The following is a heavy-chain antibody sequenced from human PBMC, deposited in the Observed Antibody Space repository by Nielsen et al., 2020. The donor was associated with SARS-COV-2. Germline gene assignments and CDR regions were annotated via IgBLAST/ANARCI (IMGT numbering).Heavy chain of an antibody. Sequence: GGSLRLSCAASGFTFSSYAMHWVRQAPGKGLEWVAVISYDGSNKYYADSVKGRFTISRDNSKNTLYLQMNSLRAEDTAVYYCARDGYYDILTGTREYYFDYWGQGTLVTVSS. J-gene: IGHJ4*02. CDR1: GFTFSSYA. CDR2: ISYDGSNK. V-gene: IGHV3-30-3*01. CDR3: ARDGYYDILTGTREYYFDY. D-gene: IGHD3-9*01.